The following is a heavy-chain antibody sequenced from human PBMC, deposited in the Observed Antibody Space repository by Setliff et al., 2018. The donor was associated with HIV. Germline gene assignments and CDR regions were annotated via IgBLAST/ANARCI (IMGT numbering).Heavy chain of an antibody. J-gene: IGHJ4*02. CDR3: ARDRALRFSQSPSFNYFDV. V-gene: IGHV4-38-2*02. D-gene: IGHD3-10*01. Sequence: ETLSLTCLVFGYSITNDNYWAWIRQSPGKGLEWIGSIYSTGHSYYNPSHTSRLTMSVDTAKNRFSLKLISVTAADTAVYYCARDRALRFSQSPSFNYFDVWGQGALVTVSS. CDR2: IYSTGHS. CDR1: GYSITNDNY.